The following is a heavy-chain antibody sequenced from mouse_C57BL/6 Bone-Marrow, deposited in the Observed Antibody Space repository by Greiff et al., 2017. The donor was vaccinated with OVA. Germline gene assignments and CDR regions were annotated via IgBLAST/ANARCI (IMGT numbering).Heavy chain of an antibody. Sequence: VQLQESGPELVKPGASVKISCKASGYAFSSSWMNWVKQRPGKGLEWIGRIYPGDGDTNYNGKFKGKATLTADKSPSTAYMQLSSLTSEDSAVYFCAREHNSYFDYGGQGTTLTVSS. CDR1: GYAFSSSW. D-gene: IGHD3-1*01. CDR3: AREHNSYFDY. CDR2: IYPGDGDT. V-gene: IGHV1-82*01. J-gene: IGHJ2*01.